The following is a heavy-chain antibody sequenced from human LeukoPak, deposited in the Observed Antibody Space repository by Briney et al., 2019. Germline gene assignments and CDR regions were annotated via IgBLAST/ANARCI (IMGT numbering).Heavy chain of an antibody. CDR2: IRQDGSEK. V-gene: IGHV3-7*01. D-gene: IGHD1-26*01. CDR1: GFTFPNYW. CDR3: ARDGVSGAHWFDY. Sequence: GGSLRLSCAASGFTFPNYWMSWVRQAPGKGLEWVANIRQDGSEKFYVDSVKGRFTISRDNDKNSLYLQMNSLRAEDTAVYYCARDGVSGAHWFDYWGQGTLVTVSS. J-gene: IGHJ4*02.